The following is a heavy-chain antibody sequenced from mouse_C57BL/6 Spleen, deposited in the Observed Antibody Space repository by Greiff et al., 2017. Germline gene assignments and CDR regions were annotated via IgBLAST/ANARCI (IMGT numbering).Heavy chain of an antibody. CDR3: ARRTCYGSRGIYFGV. CDR1: GYTFTSYW. V-gene: IGHV1-50*01. CDR2: IDPSDSYT. J-gene: IGHJ1*03. D-gene: IGHD1-1*01. Sequence: QVQLQQPGAELVKPGASVKLSCKASGYTFTSYWMQWVKQRPGQGLEWIGEIDPSDSYTNYNQKFKGEATLTVDTSSSTAYMQLSSLTSEDSAVYYCARRTCYGSRGIYFGVWGTGTTVTVSS.